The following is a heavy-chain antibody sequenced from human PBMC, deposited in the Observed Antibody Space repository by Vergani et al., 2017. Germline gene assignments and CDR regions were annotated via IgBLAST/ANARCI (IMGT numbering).Heavy chain of an antibody. Sequence: QAQLQQWGAGLLKPSETLSLTCAVSGGSLSGYFWSWIRQSPGKGLEWIGDINHRGDTKYNPSLKSRVTMSVDTSKNQFSLILPSVTAADTAMYYCATSCSATDCSLGFFWVWGQGTLVTVSS. V-gene: IGHV4-34*01. CDR3: ATSCSATDCSLGFFWV. J-gene: IGHJ4*02. CDR2: INHRGDT. CDR1: GGSLSGYF. D-gene: IGHD2-15*01.